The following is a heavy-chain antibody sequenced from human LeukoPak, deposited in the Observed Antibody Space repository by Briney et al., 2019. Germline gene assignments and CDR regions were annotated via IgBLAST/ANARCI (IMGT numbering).Heavy chain of an antibody. D-gene: IGHD2-2*01. CDR1: GFTFSGYA. Sequence: GGSLRLSCAASGFTFSGYAMSWVREAPGKGLEWVSSISGSGGSTYYADSVKGRFTISRDNYKNTLYLQMNSLRAEDTAVYYCANLAGYCTSTSCYGFDDYWGQGTLVTVSS. V-gene: IGHV3-23*01. CDR3: ANLAGYCTSTSCYGFDDY. CDR2: ISGSGGST. J-gene: IGHJ4*02.